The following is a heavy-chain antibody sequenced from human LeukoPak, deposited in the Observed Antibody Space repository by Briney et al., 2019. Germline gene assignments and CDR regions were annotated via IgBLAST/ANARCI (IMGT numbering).Heavy chain of an antibody. CDR1: GVSVSSDIYH. CDR3: ATYYVGVGGRGH. Sequence: SETPSLTCIVSGVSVSSDIYHWRWIRQVPGKGLEWIGHNGNANYNPSLQSRVTISIDTSKNHFTLSLNSVTAADTAVYYCATYYVGVGGRGHRGPGTLVTVSS. CDR2: NGNA. V-gene: IGHV4-61*03. D-gene: IGHD2-21*01. J-gene: IGHJ4*02.